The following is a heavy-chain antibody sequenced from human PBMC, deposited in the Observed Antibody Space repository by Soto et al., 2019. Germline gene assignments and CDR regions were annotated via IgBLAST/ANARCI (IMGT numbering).Heavy chain of an antibody. V-gene: IGHV3-7*03. CDR1: GFTFSSYW. D-gene: IGHD2-2*01. CDR3: ARDGAGYCSSTSCPIGQDYYYYYGMDV. CDR2: IKQDGSEK. J-gene: IGHJ6*02. Sequence: GGSLRLSCAASGFTFSSYWMSWVRQAPGKGLEWVANIKQDGSEKYYVDSVKGRFTISRDNAKNSLYLQMNSLRAEDTAVYYCARDGAGYCSSTSCPIGQDYYYYYGMDVWGQGTTVTVSS.